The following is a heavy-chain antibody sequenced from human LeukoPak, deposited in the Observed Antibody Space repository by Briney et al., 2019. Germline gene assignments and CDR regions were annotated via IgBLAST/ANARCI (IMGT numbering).Heavy chain of an antibody. J-gene: IGHJ4*02. CDR1: GYSFTNYW. D-gene: IGHD2-21*02. V-gene: IGHV5-51*01. CDR3: ARPRCGGDCYSDLYFDF. CDR2: IFPGDSDT. Sequence: GESLKISCKGSGYSFTNYWIGWVRQMPGKGLEWMGIIFPGDSDTRYNPSFQGQVTISADKSISTAYLQWSSLKASDTAIYYCARPRCGGDCYSDLYFDFWGQGTLVTVSS.